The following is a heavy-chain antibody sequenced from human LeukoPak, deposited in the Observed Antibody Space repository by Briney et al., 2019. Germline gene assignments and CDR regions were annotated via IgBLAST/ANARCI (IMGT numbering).Heavy chain of an antibody. CDR1: GGTFSSYA. D-gene: IGHD6-19*01. CDR3: ARDRAVAGFYYMDV. V-gene: IGHV1-69*05. Sequence: SVKVSCKASGGTFSSYAISWVRRAPGQGLEWMGGIIPIFGTANYAQKFQGRVTITTDESMSTAYMELSSLRSEDTAVYYCARDRAVAGFYYMDVWGKGTTVTVSS. CDR2: IIPIFGTA. J-gene: IGHJ6*03.